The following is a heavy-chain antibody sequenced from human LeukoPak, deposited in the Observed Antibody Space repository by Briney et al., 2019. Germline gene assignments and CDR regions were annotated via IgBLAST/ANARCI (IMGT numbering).Heavy chain of an antibody. D-gene: IGHD5-24*01. CDR2: ISYGGSKE. CDR1: GFTFSFYV. V-gene: IGHV3-30*03. Sequence: PGGSLRLSCAASGFTFSFYVMHWVRQAPGKGLEWVAVISYGGSKEYYADSVKGRFTISRDNSKNTLYLQMNSLRPEDTAVFYCAREGLRDGHKLFDYWGQGTLVTVSS. CDR3: AREGLRDGHKLFDY. J-gene: IGHJ4*02.